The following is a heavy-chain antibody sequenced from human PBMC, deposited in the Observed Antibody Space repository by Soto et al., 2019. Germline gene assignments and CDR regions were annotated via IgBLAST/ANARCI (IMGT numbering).Heavy chain of an antibody. CDR2: IHYSGST. D-gene: IGHD4-17*01. CDR3: AREFSTVTNYGVDV. CDR1: GGSVNIGTYY. J-gene: IGHJ6*02. Sequence: SETLSLTCTVPGGSVNIGTYYWSWIRQPPGKGLEWIGFIHYSGSTNYNPSLKSRVTISVDTSKNQFSLKLSSVTAADTAVYYCAREFSTVTNYGVDVWGQGTTVTVSS. V-gene: IGHV4-61*01.